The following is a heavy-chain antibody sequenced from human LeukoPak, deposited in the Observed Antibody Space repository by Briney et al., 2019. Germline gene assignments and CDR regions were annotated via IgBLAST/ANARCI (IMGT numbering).Heavy chain of an antibody. D-gene: IGHD6-13*01. J-gene: IGHJ3*02. Sequence: SETLSLICTVSGGSISSYYWSWIRQPPGKGLEWIGYIYYSGSTNYNPSLKSRVTISVDTSKNQFSLKLSSVTAADTAVYYCARVSRASDSSSWLVWAFDIWGQETMVTVSS. V-gene: IGHV4-59*01. CDR3: ARVSRASDSSSWLVWAFDI. CDR2: IYYSGST. CDR1: GGSISSYY.